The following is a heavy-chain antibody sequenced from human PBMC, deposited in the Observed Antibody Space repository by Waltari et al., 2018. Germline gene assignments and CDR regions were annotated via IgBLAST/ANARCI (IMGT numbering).Heavy chain of an antibody. CDR3: ARDTDGYSGYDPDFDY. D-gene: IGHD5-12*01. Sequence: QVQLVQSGAEVKKPGASVKVSCKASGYTFTSYGISWVRQAPGQGLEWMGWISAYKSNTNYAPTLQGRVTMTTDTSTSTAYMELRSLRSDDTAVYYCARDTDGYSGYDPDFDYWGQGTLVTVSS. J-gene: IGHJ4*02. V-gene: IGHV1-18*04. CDR2: ISAYKSNT. CDR1: GYTFTSYG.